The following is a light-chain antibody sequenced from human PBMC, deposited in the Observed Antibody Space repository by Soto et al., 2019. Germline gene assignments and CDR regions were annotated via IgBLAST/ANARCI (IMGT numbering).Light chain of an antibody. CDR1: QYSKDN. J-gene: IGKJ4*01. CDR2: AAS. Sequence: ETMLTQSPATLSVSPGERVTLSCRASQYSKDNVAWYQHKPGQSPRLLFYAASTRATDIPARFRATGAGTEFTLTISSLQSEDFAVYFCQQYNDWPPLTFGGGTKVEIK. CDR3: QQYNDWPPLT. V-gene: IGKV3-15*01.